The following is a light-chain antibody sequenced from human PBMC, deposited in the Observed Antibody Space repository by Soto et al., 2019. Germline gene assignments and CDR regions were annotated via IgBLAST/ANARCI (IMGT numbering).Light chain of an antibody. Sequence: EIVRTQSPATLSVSPGERATLSCRASQSISINLAWYQHKPGQAPRLLIYDASTRATGIPARFSGSGSGTEFTLTISSLQSEDFAVYYCQQYNNWPPSYTFGQGTKLEIK. CDR3: QQYNNWPPSYT. CDR2: DAS. CDR1: QSISIN. V-gene: IGKV3-15*01. J-gene: IGKJ2*01.